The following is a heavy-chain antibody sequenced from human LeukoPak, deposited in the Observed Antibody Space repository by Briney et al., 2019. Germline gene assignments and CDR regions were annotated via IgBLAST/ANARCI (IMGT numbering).Heavy chain of an antibody. V-gene: IGHV3-23*01. Sequence: PGGSLRLSCAASGFTFSSSAMIWVRQAPGRGLEWVSSITDSGDGTYYADSVKGRFTISRDDSKNTLYLQMSSLRAEDTAVYYCAKDSPVATRWGQGTLVTVSS. CDR2: ITDSGDGT. J-gene: IGHJ4*02. D-gene: IGHD1-26*01. CDR3: AKDSPVATR. CDR1: GFTFSSSA.